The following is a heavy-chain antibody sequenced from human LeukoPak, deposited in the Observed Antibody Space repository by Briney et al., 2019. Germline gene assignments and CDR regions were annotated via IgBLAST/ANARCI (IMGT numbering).Heavy chain of an antibody. D-gene: IGHD3-22*01. V-gene: IGHV3-74*01. J-gene: IGHJ4*02. CDR1: GFTFSSYW. Sequence: GGSLRLSCAASGFTFSSYWMHWVRQAPGKGLVWVSRINSDGSSTSYADSVKGRFTISRDNAKNTLYLQMNSLRAEDTAVYYCARFVVIREFDYWGQGTLVTVSS. CDR3: ARFVVIREFDY. CDR2: INSDGSST.